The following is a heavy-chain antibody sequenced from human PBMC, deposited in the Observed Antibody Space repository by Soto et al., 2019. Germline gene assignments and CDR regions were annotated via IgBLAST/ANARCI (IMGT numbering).Heavy chain of an antibody. V-gene: IGHV3-49*04. CDR2: IGGKTYGGAT. CDR3: AIPGLPDSYVSWYISTFDY. J-gene: IGHJ4*02. D-gene: IGHD3-16*01. CDR1: GFTFGDYS. Sequence: GGSLRLSCSSSGFTFGDYSLSWVRQAPGKGLEWVGFIGGKTYGGATQYAASVKGRFTISRDDSNNMAYLQMNSLETEDTAVYYCAIPGLPDSYVSWYISTFDYWGQGTVVTVS.